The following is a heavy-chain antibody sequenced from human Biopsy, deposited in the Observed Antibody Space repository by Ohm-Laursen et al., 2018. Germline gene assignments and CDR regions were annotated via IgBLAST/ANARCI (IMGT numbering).Heavy chain of an antibody. Sequence: ASVKVSCKPSGYTFTAFSVHWLRQAPGQGLEWMGWINPKSGDIDYPQNFQGRVSMTRDTSISTAYMDLSRLRSDDTAVYYCARGRRHCSGTCSRWYFDLWGRGTLVTVSS. CDR1: GYTFTAFS. CDR2: INPKSGDI. D-gene: IGHD2-2*01. CDR3: ARGRRHCSGTCSRWYFDL. J-gene: IGHJ2*01. V-gene: IGHV1-2*02.